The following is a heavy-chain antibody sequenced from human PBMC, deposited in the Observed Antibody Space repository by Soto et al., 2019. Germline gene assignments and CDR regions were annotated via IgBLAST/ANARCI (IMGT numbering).Heavy chain of an antibody. CDR3: TRDSI. CDR1: GFTSSTSW. V-gene: IGHV3-7*01. J-gene: IGHJ4*02. Sequence: EVQLVESGGGLVQPGGSLRLSCAGSGFTSSTSWMSWVRQTPGKGLEWVANTNQAGREKNYVDSVKGRFTISRDNAKNSLLLQMNSLRAEDTAVYFCTRDSIWGQGTLVTVSS. CDR2: TNQAGREK.